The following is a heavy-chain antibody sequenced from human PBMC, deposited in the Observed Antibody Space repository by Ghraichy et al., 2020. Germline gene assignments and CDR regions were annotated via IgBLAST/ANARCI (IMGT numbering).Heavy chain of an antibody. J-gene: IGHJ4*02. V-gene: IGHV3-23*01. D-gene: IGHD3-16*01. CDR2: ISDSGGNK. CDR3: TKDVSSFDY. CDR1: GFTFSTHA. Sequence: GGSLRLSCAASGFTFSTHAMNWVRQAPGKGLEWVSAISDSGGNKYYADSVKGRFTISRDNSKNTLYLQMNSLRAEDTAVYYCTKDVSSFDYWGQGTLVTVSS.